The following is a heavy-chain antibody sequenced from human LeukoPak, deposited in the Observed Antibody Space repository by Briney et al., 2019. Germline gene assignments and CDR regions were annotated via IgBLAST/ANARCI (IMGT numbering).Heavy chain of an antibody. J-gene: IGHJ4*02. CDR1: GFTFSGFA. V-gene: IGHV3-23*01. Sequence: GGSLRLSCAASGFTFSGFAMTWVRQAPGKGLEWVSSIGSDYKTHYSESVKGRFAISRDNSKNTLYLQMNSLRAEDTAVYYCARGPVVHPFDYWGQGTLVTVSS. D-gene: IGHD4-23*01. CDR2: IGSDYKT. CDR3: ARGPVVHPFDY.